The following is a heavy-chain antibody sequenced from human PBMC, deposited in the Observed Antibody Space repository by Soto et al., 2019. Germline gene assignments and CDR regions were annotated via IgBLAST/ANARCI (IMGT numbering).Heavy chain of an antibody. J-gene: IGHJ5*02. CDR2: IYYSGST. V-gene: IGHV4-59*01. CDR1: GGSIISYY. CDR3: ARTTYYDFWSGSMGFDP. Sequence: SETLSLTCTVSGGSIISYYWSWIRQPPGKGLEWIGYIYYSGSTNYNPSLKSRVTISVDTSKNQFSLKLSSVTAADTAVYYCARTTYYDFWSGSMGFDPWGQGTLVTVSS. D-gene: IGHD3-3*01.